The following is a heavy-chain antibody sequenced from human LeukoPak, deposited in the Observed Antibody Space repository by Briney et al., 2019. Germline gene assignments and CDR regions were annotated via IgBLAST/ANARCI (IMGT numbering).Heavy chain of an antibody. CDR2: INHSGST. J-gene: IGHJ3*02. CDR3: ARGRGGFTMVRGVMGPFAFDI. D-gene: IGHD3-10*01. Sequence: SETLSLTCAVYGGSFSGYYWSWIRQPPGKGLEWIGEINHSGSTDYNPALESRVTISVDTSKHQFSLRLSSVTAADTAVYYCARGRGGFTMVRGVMGPFAFDIWGQGTMVTVSS. CDR1: GGSFSGYY. V-gene: IGHV4-34*01.